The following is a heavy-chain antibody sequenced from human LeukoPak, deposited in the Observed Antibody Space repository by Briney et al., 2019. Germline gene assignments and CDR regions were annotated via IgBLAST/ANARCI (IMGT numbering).Heavy chain of an antibody. CDR1: GGSISSSSSY. CDR3: ATVSSSWPHYYFDY. J-gene: IGHJ4*02. CDR2: IYYSGST. Sequence: SETLSLTCTVSGGSISSSSSYWAWIRQSPGKGLEWIGNIYYSGSTYYNPSLKSRVTISVDTSKNQFSLKLSSVTAADTAVYYCATVSSSWPHYYFDYWGQGTLVTVSS. V-gene: IGHV4-39*07. D-gene: IGHD6-13*01.